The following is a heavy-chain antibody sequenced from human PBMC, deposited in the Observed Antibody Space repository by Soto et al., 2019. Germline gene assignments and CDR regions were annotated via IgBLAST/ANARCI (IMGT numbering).Heavy chain of an antibody. CDR2: IIPIFGTA. Sequence: QVQLVQSGAEVKKPGSSVKVSCKASGGTFSSYAISWVRQAPGQGLEWMGGIIPIFGTANYAQKFQGRVTITADESTSTAHMELSSLRSEDTAVYYCAREGPYCTNGVCSPYMSGYGMDVWGQGTTVTVSS. CDR3: AREGPYCTNGVCSPYMSGYGMDV. D-gene: IGHD2-8*01. CDR1: GGTFSSYA. J-gene: IGHJ6*02. V-gene: IGHV1-69*12.